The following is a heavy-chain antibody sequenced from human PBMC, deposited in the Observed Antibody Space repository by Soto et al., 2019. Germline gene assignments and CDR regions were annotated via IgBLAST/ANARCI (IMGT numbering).Heavy chain of an antibody. J-gene: IGHJ4*02. CDR3: ARDREPDGIWTFDS. Sequence: GGSLRLSCAASGFTVGTSAMNWLRQAPGKGLEWVSVISGGDGSTYYAEAVKGRFTISRDNSKNTLFLQMKNLRVEDTALYYCARDREPDGIWTFDSWGQGTLVTVSS. V-gene: IGHV3-23*01. D-gene: IGHD3-9*01. CDR2: ISGGDGST. CDR1: GFTVGTSA.